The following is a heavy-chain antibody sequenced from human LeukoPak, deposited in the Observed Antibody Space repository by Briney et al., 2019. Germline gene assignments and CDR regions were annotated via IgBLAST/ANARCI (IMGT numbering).Heavy chain of an antibody. CDR2: ISSSSSFT. Sequence: GGSLRLSCAASGFTFSDHYMSWIRQAPGKGLEWVSYISSSSSFTNYADSVKGRFTISRDNAKTSLYLQMNSLRAEDTAVYYCARDRHSSSWFDIWGQGTKVTVSS. J-gene: IGHJ3*02. V-gene: IGHV3-11*05. CDR1: GFTFSDHY. D-gene: IGHD6-13*01. CDR3: ARDRHSSSWFDI.